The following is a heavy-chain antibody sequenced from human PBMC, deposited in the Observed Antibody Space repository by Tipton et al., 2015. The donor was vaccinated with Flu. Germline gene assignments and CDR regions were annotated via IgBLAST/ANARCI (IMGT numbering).Heavy chain of an antibody. CDR1: GGSISSYY. CDR2: VNHSGSP. CDR3: ARGNGYANAYLDF. D-gene: IGHD5-12*01. J-gene: IGHJ4*02. V-gene: IGHV4-34*01. Sequence: TLSLTCTVSGGSISSYYWNWIRQPPGKGLEWIGEVNHSGSPNYNPSLKSRVTISVDTSKNQFSLRVTSLTAADTAVYYCARGNGYANAYLDFWGQGTLVTVSS.